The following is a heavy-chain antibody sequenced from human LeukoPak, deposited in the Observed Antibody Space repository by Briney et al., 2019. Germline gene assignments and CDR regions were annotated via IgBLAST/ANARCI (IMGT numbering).Heavy chain of an antibody. CDR2: IYYSGST. V-gene: IGHV4-59*01. D-gene: IGHD4-23*01. CDR3: ARDDYGGNSGALDY. J-gene: IGHJ4*02. CDR1: GGSISSYY. Sequence: SETLSLTCTVPGGSISSYYWSWIRQPPGKGLEWIGYIYYSGSTNYNPSLKSRVTISVDTSKNQFSLKLSSVTAADTAVYYCARDDYGGNSGALDYWGQGTLVTVSS.